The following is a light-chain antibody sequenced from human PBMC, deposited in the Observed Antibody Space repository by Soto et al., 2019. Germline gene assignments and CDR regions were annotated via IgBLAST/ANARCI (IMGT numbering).Light chain of an antibody. CDR1: QNIDRY. CDR2: DVS. J-gene: IGKJ2*01. Sequence: DILMTHSPSSLPASVGVRVTVTCRASQNIDRYLNWYQQKPGKAHKLLIYDVSTLQPGEPSRYSGAESGTDFPLTCRGRQPLECATYFCQQSFSAPRPFAQGTKLEI. CDR3: QQSFSAPRP. V-gene: IGKV1-39*01.